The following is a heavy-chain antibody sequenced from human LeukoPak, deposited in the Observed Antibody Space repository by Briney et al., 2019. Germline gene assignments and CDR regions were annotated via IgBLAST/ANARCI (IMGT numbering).Heavy chain of an antibody. J-gene: IGHJ6*03. V-gene: IGHV3-23*01. CDR2: ISGSGGST. Sequence: GGSLRLSCAASGFTFDDYAMHWVRQAPGKGLEWVSAISGSGGSTYYADSVKGRFTISRDNSKNTLYLQMNSLRAEDTAVYYCAKAPGYYYYYYYMDVWGKGTTVTASS. CDR3: AKAPGYYYYYYYMDV. CDR1: GFTFDDYA.